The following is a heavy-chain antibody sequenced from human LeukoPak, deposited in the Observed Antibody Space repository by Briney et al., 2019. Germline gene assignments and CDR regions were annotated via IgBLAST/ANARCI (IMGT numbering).Heavy chain of an antibody. V-gene: IGHV4-38-2*01. CDR1: GYSISSGYY. D-gene: IGHD4-17*01. J-gene: IGHJ5*02. CDR3: ARHAYGDHLWP. Sequence: SETLSLTCAVSGYSISSGYYWGWIRQPPGKGLEWIGSIYHSGRTFCNPSLKSRVTISVDTSKNQFSLKVTSVTAADTAVYYCARHAYGDHLWPWGQGTLVTVPS. CDR2: IYHSGRT.